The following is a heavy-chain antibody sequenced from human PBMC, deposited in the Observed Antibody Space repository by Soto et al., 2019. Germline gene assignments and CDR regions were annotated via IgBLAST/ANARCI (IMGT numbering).Heavy chain of an antibody. CDR3: ARQHPLDSSAWYN. V-gene: IGHV5-51*01. CDR2: IYAGDSDT. D-gene: IGHD6-19*01. J-gene: IGHJ4*02. CDR1: GYSFSDYW. Sequence: GESLKISCEGSGYSFSDYWIGWVRHVPGKGLEWVGTIYAGDSDTRYGPSFEGQVTMSVDKSISTAYLHWGSLKASDSAIYYCARQHPLDSSAWYNWGQGTLVTVSS.